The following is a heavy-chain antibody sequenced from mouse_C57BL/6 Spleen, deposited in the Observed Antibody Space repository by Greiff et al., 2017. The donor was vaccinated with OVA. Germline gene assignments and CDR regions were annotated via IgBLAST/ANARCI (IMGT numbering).Heavy chain of an antibody. Sequence: DVMLAESGGGLVKPGGSLKLSCAASGFTFSSYAMSWVRQTPEKRLEWVATISDGGSYTYYPDNVKGRFTISRDNAKNNLYLQMSHLKSEDTAMYYCARAARGNYFDYWGQGTTLTVSS. J-gene: IGHJ2*01. CDR2: ISDGGSYT. CDR3: ARAARGNYFDY. V-gene: IGHV5-4*03. CDR1: GFTFSSYA.